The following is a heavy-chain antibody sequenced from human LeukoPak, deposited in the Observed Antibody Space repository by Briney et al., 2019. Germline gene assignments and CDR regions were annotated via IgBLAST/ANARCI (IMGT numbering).Heavy chain of an antibody. J-gene: IGHJ6*03. V-gene: IGHV1-69*13. Sequence: SVKVSCKASGGTFSSYAISWVRQAPGQGPEWMGGIIPIFGTANYAQKFQGRVTITADESTSTAYMELSSLRSEDTAVYYCARGAFWSGYYRPEYYYYYMDVWGKGTTVTVSS. D-gene: IGHD3-3*01. CDR3: ARGAFWSGYYRPEYYYYYMDV. CDR2: IIPIFGTA. CDR1: GGTFSSYA.